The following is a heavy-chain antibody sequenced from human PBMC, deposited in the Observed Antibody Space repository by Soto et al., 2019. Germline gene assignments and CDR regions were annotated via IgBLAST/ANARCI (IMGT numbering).Heavy chain of an antibody. CDR2: SSGSGSRT. D-gene: IGHD3-22*01. V-gene: IGHV3-23*01. J-gene: IGHJ4*02. Sequence: QAAGSLTLSCTASEFTFSSYAISWVRKPQRPGREWVSTSSGSGSRTSYADSVKCLFTFSRDNFKNTLYLQISSLTAEDSAVYYCARSGYVSSGNIFWNPDYWGPGTLVTVSS. CDR1: EFTFSSYA. CDR3: ARSGYVSSGNIFWNPDY.